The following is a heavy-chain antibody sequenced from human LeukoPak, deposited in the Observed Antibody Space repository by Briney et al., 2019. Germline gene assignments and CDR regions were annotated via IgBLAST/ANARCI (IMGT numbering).Heavy chain of an antibody. CDR2: ISYDGSNK. Sequence: GGSLRLSCAASGFTFSSYGMHWVRQAPGKGLEWVAVISYDGSNKYYADSVKGRFTISRDNSKNTLYLQMNSPRAEDTAVYYCAKEDCSGGSCYSRALGAFDIWGQGTMVTVSS. J-gene: IGHJ3*02. CDR3: AKEDCSGGSCYSRALGAFDI. D-gene: IGHD2-15*01. CDR1: GFTFSSYG. V-gene: IGHV3-30*18.